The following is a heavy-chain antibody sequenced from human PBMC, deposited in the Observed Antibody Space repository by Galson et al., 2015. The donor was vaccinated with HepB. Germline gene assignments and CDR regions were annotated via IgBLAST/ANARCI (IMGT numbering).Heavy chain of an antibody. J-gene: IGHJ6*02. V-gene: IGHV3-7*03. CDR3: ATSSSWPQYYYYYYGMDV. CDR2: IKQDGSEK. Sequence: SLRLSCAASGFTFSSYWMSWVRQAPGKGLEWVANIKQDGSEKYYVDSVKGRFTISRDNAKNSLYLQMNSLRAEDTAVYYCATSSSWPQYYYYYYGMDVWGQGTTVTVSS. CDR1: GFTFSSYW. D-gene: IGHD6-13*01.